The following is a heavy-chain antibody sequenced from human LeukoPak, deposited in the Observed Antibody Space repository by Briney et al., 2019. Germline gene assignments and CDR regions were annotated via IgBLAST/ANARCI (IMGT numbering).Heavy chain of an antibody. D-gene: IGHD6-13*01. V-gene: IGHV3-74*01. Sequence: PGGSLRLSCAASGFTFSSYWMHWVRQAPGKGLVWVSRINSDGSSTSYADSVKGRFTISRDNSKNTLYLQMNSLRAEDTAVYYCARDAQYSSPLGWFDPWGQGTLVTVSS. J-gene: IGHJ5*02. CDR2: INSDGSST. CDR1: GFTFSSYW. CDR3: ARDAQYSSPLGWFDP.